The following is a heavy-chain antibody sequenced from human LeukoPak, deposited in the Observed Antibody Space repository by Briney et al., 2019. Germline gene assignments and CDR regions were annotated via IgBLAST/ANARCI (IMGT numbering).Heavy chain of an antibody. D-gene: IGHD3-9*01. V-gene: IGHV3-33*01. Sequence: GGSLRLSCAASGFTFSSYGMHWVRQAPGKGLEWVAVIWYDGSNKYYADSVKGRFTISRDNSKNTLYLQMNSLRAEDAAVYYCAREGWTYYDILTGYYSGYYYYGMDVWGQGTTVTVSS. CDR3: AREGWTYYDILTGYYSGYYYYGMDV. J-gene: IGHJ6*02. CDR1: GFTFSSYG. CDR2: IWYDGSNK.